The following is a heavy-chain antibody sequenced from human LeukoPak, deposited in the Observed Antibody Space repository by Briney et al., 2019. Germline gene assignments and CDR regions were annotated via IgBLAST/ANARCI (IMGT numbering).Heavy chain of an antibody. CDR2: IHYSGST. CDR1: GGSISSYY. J-gene: IGHJ4*02. D-gene: IGHD6-19*01. Sequence: SETLSLTCAVSGGSISSYYWNWMRQPPGKGLEWIGYIHYSGSTKYNPSLKSRVTISVDTSKNQFSLKLSSVTAADTAVYYCARWYSSGWAFDYWGQGTLVPVSS. CDR3: ARWYSSGWAFDY. V-gene: IGHV4-59*08.